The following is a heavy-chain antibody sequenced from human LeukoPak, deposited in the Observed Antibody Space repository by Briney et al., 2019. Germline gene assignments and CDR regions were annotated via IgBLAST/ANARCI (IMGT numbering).Heavy chain of an antibody. D-gene: IGHD2-2*02. J-gene: IGHJ4*02. CDR3: ARHRYCSSTSCYTPFDC. CDR1: GYSFTSYW. CDR2: IYPGDSDT. V-gene: IGHV5-51*01. Sequence: GESLKISCKGSGYSFTSYWIGSVRQMPGKGLEWMGIIYPGDSDTRDSPSFQGQVTISADKSISTAYLQWSSLKASDTAMYYCARHRYCSSTSCYTPFDCWGQGTLVTVSS.